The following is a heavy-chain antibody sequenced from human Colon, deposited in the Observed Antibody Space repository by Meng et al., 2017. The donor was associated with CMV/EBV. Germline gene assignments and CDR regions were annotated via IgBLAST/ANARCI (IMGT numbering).Heavy chain of an antibody. CDR2: DDHDGTV. Sequence: SETLSLTCVVDGGTFPYYYWSWIRQTPEKGLEWIGEDDHDGTVKGSASLDGRVIISADAASRRFSLNLTSVTAADSGVYFCARGSYYSGNYPRRQYFEYWGQGTQVTVSS. D-gene: IGHD3-22*01. CDR1: GGTFPYYY. CDR3: ARGSYYSGNYPRRQYFEY. V-gene: IGHV4-34*01. J-gene: IGHJ4*02.